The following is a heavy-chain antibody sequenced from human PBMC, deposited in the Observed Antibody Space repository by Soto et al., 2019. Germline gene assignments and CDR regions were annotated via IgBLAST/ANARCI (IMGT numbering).Heavy chain of an antibody. CDR2: IIPIFGTA. CDR3: ARMESRRYSSSSGYYYGMDV. CDR1: GGTFSSYA. V-gene: IGHV1-69*06. Sequence: QGQLVQSGAEVKKPGSSVKVSCKASGGTFSSYAISWVRQAPGQGLEWMGGIIPIFGTANYAQKFQGRVTITADKSTSTAYMELSSLRSEDTAVYYCARMESRRYSSSSGYYYGMDVWGQGTTVTVSS. J-gene: IGHJ6*02. D-gene: IGHD6-6*01.